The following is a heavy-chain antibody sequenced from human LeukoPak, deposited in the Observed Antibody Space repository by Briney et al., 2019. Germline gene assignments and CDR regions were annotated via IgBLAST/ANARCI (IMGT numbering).Heavy chain of an antibody. CDR3: ARASGRWLQLVDAFDI. V-gene: IGHV4-59*12. Sequence: SETLSLTCIVSGGSISSYYWNWIRQPPGKGLEWIGDIYYTGSTNYNPTLKSRVTISVDTSKNQFSLQLNSVTPEDTAVYYCARASGRWLQLVDAFDIWGQGTMVTVSS. J-gene: IGHJ3*02. D-gene: IGHD5-24*01. CDR1: GGSISSYY. CDR2: IYYTGST.